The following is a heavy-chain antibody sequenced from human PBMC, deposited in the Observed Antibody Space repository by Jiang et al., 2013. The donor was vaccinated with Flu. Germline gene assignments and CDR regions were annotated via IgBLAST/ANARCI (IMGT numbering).Heavy chain of an antibody. V-gene: IGHV2-5*02. Sequence: KPTQTLTLTCTFSGFSLSTSGVGVGWIRQPPGKALEWLALIYWDDDKRYSPSLKSRLTITKDTSKNQVVLTMTNMDPVDTATYYCAHFTYYYDSSGYYFGGHGAFDIWGQGTMVTVSS. D-gene: IGHD3-22*01. CDR1: GFSLSTSGVG. CDR3: AHFTYYYDSSGYYFGGHGAFDI. CDR2: IYWDDDK. J-gene: IGHJ3*02.